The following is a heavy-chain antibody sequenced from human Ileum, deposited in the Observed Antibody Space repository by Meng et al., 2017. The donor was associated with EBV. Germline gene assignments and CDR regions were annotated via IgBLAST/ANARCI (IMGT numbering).Heavy chain of an antibody. CDR2: TYRRSRWYY. Sequence: QLQESGPGLGQPSQGLSLSCVIPGDSVSSDKTAWNWIRQSPSRGLEWLGRTYRRSRWYYDYALSVKSRINISPDTSKNQVSLQLNSVTDEDTGIYYCATSRIAKFDRWGQGTLVTVSS. V-gene: IGHV6-1*01. CDR3: ATSRIAKFDR. CDR1: GDSVSSDKTA. J-gene: IGHJ5*02.